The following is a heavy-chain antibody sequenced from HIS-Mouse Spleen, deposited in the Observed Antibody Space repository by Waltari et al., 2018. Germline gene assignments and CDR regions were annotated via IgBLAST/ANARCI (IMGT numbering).Heavy chain of an antibody. D-gene: IGHD6-13*01. Sequence: QLQLQESGPGLVKPSETLSLTRTVSCRSISSSSYSWGWIRQPPGKGLEWIGSIYYSGSTYYNPSLKSRVTISVDTSKNQFSLKLSSVTAADTAVYYCAREIPYSSSWYDWYFDLWGRGTLVTVSS. CDR3: AREIPYSSSWYDWYFDL. CDR2: IYYSGST. CDR1: CRSISSSSYS. V-gene: IGHV4-39*07. J-gene: IGHJ2*01.